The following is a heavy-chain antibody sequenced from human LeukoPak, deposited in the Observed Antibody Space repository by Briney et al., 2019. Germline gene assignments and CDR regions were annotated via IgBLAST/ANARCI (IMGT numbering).Heavy chain of an antibody. D-gene: IGHD3-22*01. CDR2: IYTSGST. CDR1: GGSISSYY. V-gene: IGHV4-4*07. CDR3: ARCNYDSRGLGETKDAFDT. J-gene: IGHJ3*02. Sequence: SETLSLTCTVSGGSISSYYWSWIRKPAGKGLEWIGRIYTSGSTNYNPSLTSRVTMSVDTSKNQFSLKLSSVTAADTAVYYCARCNYDSRGLGETKDAFDTWGQGTMVTVSS.